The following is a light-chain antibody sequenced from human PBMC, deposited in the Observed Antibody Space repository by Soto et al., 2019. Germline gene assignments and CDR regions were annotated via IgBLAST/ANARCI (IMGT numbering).Light chain of an antibody. J-gene: IGLJ2*01. V-gene: IGLV2-14*01. CDR3: SSYAGSNNVV. Sequence: QSVLTQPASVSGSPGQSITISCSGTRSDIGIFNYVSWYQQHPGKAPKLIIYEVTNRPSGVSDRFSGSKSGNTASLNISGLQADDEADYYCSSYAGSNNVVFGGGTKLTVL. CDR1: RSDIGIFNY. CDR2: EVT.